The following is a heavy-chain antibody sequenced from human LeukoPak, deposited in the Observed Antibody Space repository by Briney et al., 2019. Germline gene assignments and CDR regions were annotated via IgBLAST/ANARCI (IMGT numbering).Heavy chain of an antibody. CDR2: INNNSSYR. D-gene: IGHD4-17*01. V-gene: IGHV3-21*01. CDR1: GFTFSSYS. J-gene: IGHJ6*02. Sequence: GGSLRLSCAASGFTFSSYSMNWVRQAPGKGLEWVSSINNNSSYRYYADSVKGRSTISRDNAKNSLFLQMNSLRAEDTAVYYCAREFGYGDYVNLYGMDVWGQGTTVTVSS. CDR3: AREFGYGDYVNLYGMDV.